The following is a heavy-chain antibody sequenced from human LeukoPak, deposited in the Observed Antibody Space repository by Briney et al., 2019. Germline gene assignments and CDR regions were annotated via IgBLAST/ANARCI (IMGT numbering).Heavy chain of an antibody. CDR2: IYYSGST. D-gene: IGHD5-18*01. Sequence: SETLSLTCTVSGGSISNYYWSWIRQPPGKGLEWIGYIYYSGSTNYNPSLNSRVTISVDTSKNQFSLKLSSVTAADTAVYYCAREGGGYSYGYYYYYYMDVWGKGTTVTVSS. V-gene: IGHV4-59*01. J-gene: IGHJ6*03. CDR3: AREGGGYSYGYYYYYYMDV. CDR1: GGSISNYY.